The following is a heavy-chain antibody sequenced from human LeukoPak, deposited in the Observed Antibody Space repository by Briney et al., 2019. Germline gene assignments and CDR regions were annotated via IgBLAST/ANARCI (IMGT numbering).Heavy chain of an antibody. Sequence: GGSLRLSCAASGFTFSNAWMSWVRQAPGKGLEWVGRIKSKTDGGITDYAAPVKGRFTISRDDSKNTLYLQMNSLKTDDTGVYYCITFASAAIGCWGQGTPVTVSS. D-gene: IGHD2-2*01. CDR3: ITFASAAIGC. CDR2: IKSKTDGGIT. J-gene: IGHJ4*02. V-gene: IGHV3-15*01. CDR1: GFTFSNAW.